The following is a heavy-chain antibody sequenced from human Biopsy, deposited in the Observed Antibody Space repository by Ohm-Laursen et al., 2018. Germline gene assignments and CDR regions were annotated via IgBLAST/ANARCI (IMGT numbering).Heavy chain of an antibody. D-gene: IGHD1-26*01. V-gene: IGHV2-70*04. J-gene: IGHJ6*02. Sequence: TQTLTPTCTFSGFSFTTVGMRVTWIRQAPGKALEWLAHLDWAGDTRYRASLKTRLSISKDTFKDQVVLTMIDIDPVDTAAYYGARASASQYYGVDVWGQGTCVTVSS. CDR1: GFSFTTVGMR. CDR3: ARASASQYYGVDV. CDR2: LDWAGDT.